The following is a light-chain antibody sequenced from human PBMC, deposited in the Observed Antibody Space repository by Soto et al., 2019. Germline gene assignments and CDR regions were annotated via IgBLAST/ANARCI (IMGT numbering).Light chain of an antibody. CDR3: SSYTSSSTYV. J-gene: IGLJ1*01. CDR2: EVS. Sequence: QSALTQPASVSGSPGQSITISCTGTSSDVGGYNYVSWYQQHPGKAPKLMIYEVSNRPSGVSNRFSGSKSGNTASLTISGLQAEDEADYYVSSYTSSSTYVFGTGTQLPVL. CDR1: SSDVGGYNY. V-gene: IGLV2-14*01.